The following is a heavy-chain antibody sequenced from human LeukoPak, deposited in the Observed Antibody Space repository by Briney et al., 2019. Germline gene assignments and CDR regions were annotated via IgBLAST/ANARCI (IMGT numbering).Heavy chain of an antibody. J-gene: IGHJ4*02. CDR3: DKADRRWATYYYDTSGYYYDY. D-gene: IGHD3-22*01. V-gene: IGHV3-30*02. CDR1: GFTFSSYG. CDR2: IRHDGRNK. Sequence: GGSLRLSCAASGFTFSSYGMHWVRQAPGKGLEWVAFIRHDGRNKYFADSVRGRFTISRDNSKNTMYLQMNSLRAEDTAVYYCDKADRRWATYYYDTSGYYYDYWGQGTLVTVSS.